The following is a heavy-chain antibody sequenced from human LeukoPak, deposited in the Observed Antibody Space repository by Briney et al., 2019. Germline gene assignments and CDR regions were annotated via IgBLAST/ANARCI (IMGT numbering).Heavy chain of an antibody. CDR1: GFTFSTYA. CDR2: ISYDGSNK. V-gene: IGHV3-30*03. J-gene: IGHJ6*03. Sequence: SGGSLRLSCAASGFTFSTYAMHWVRQAPDKGLEWVAVISYDGSNKYYADSVKGRFTISRDNSKNTLYLQMNSLRSDDTAVYYCARVYSSGIYMDVWDKGTTVTVSS. CDR3: ARVYSSGIYMDV. D-gene: IGHD3-10*01.